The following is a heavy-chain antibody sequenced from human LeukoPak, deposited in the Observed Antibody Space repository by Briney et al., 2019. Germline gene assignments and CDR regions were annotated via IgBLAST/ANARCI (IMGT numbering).Heavy chain of an antibody. Sequence: PGGSLRLSCAASGFTFSHYSMNWVRQAPGKGLEWVSTVSSDSTHINYGESVRGRFTISRDDAKNSLYLQMNSLRAEDTAVYYRAISLGELLDHWGQGTLVTVSS. CDR3: AISLGELLDH. J-gene: IGHJ4*02. D-gene: IGHD3-10*01. V-gene: IGHV3-21*01. CDR1: GFTFSHYS. CDR2: VSSDSTHI.